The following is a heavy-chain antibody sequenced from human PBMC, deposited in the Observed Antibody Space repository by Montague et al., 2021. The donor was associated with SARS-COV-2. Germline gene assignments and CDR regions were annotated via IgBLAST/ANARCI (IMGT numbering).Heavy chain of an antibody. D-gene: IGHD1-26*01. Sequence: SLRLSCAASRLPFNGYAMHWVGQAPGKGREGLTFILHDESNHRYADPVKGRFTISRDNSKNTLYLQMDSLRPEDTAVYYCAREGYRSGSFYIDYWGQGTLVTVSS. CDR1: RLPFNGYA. CDR3: AREGYRSGSFYIDY. V-gene: IGHV3-30*04. J-gene: IGHJ4*01. CDR2: ILHDESNH.